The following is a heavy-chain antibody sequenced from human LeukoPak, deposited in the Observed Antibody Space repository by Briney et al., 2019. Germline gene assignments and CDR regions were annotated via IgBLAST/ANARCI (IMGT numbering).Heavy chain of an antibody. J-gene: IGHJ5*02. D-gene: IGHD3-10*01. CDR2: MIPIFGIA. Sequence: GASVKVSCKASGGTFTIYASCWGRQPPPEGQEWMGRMIPIFGIANYAQKFQGRVTITADKSTSTAYMELSSLRSEDTAVYYCAGSEDATWFDPWGQGTLVTVSS. V-gene: IGHV1-69*04. CDR1: GGTFTIYA. CDR3: AGSEDATWFDP.